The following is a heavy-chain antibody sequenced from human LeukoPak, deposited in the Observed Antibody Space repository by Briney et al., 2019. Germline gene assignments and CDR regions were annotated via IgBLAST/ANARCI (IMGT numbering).Heavy chain of an antibody. D-gene: IGHD2-21*01. J-gene: IGHJ4*02. CDR2: ISTDGSST. CDR1: GFTFSSYW. V-gene: IGHV3-74*01. CDR3: ARSGTLWSSLDY. Sequence: GGSLRLSCVASGFTFSSYWMPWVRHAPGKGLVYVSRISTDGSSTSYADSVKGRFTISRDNAKNTLYLQMNSLRVEDTAVYYCARSGTLWSSLDYWGQGTLVTVSS.